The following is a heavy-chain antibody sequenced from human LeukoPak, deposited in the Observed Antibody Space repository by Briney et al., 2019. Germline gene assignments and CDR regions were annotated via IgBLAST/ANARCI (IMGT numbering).Heavy chain of an antibody. J-gene: IGHJ4*02. CDR3: AKDRDYDFWSGYSESYDY. CDR2: ISYDGSNK. CDR1: GFTFSSYG. V-gene: IGHV3-30*18. Sequence: QSGGSLRLSCAASGFTFSSYGMHWVRQAPGKGLERVAVISYDGSNKYYADSVKGRFTISRDNSKNTLYLQMNSLRAEDTAVYYCAKDRDYDFWSGYSESYDYWGQGTPVTVSS. D-gene: IGHD3-3*01.